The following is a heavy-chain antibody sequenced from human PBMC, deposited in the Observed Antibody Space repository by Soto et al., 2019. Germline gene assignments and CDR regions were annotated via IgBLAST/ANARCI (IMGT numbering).Heavy chain of an antibody. D-gene: IGHD6-13*01. CDR3: ARAGVAAAGNTLGWFDP. J-gene: IGHJ5*02. V-gene: IGHV1-2*04. CDR2: INPNSGGT. CDR1: GYTFTGYY. Sequence: GASVKVSCKASGYTFTGYYMHWVRQAPGQGLEWMGWINPNSGGTNYAQKFQGWVTMTRDTSISTAYMELSRLRSDDTAVYYCARAGVAAAGNTLGWFDPWGQGTLVTVSS.